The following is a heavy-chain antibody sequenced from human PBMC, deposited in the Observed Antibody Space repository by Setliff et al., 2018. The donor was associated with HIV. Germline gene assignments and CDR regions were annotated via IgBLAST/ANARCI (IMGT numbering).Heavy chain of an antibody. Sequence: SSETLSLTCTVPGDSISNYYWSWVRQPPGKGLEWIGYIYTTGSTNYNPSLKSRVTMSVDTSKNQFSLRLTSVTAADTAVYYCARSPSYSSSFSYYYYSMDIWGQGTTVTVSS. J-gene: IGHJ6*02. CDR2: IYTTGST. V-gene: IGHV4-4*09. CDR1: GDSISNYY. CDR3: ARSPSYSSSFSYYYYSMDI. D-gene: IGHD6-6*01.